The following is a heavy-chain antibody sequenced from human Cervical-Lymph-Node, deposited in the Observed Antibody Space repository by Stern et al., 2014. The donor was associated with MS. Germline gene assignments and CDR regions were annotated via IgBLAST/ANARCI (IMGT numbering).Heavy chain of an antibody. CDR2: ISGSPRYT. D-gene: IGHD6-19*01. Sequence: QLVESGVGLVKPGGCLRLSCAVSGFSFSDYYMSWIRRAPGKGLEWVTDISGSPRYTKYAGSVKGRFSISRAKPQNPLSLDTNSLSADDTAVYYCARGYSSGWYAGSDYWGQGSLVTVSS. CDR3: ARGYSSGWYAGSDY. J-gene: IGHJ4*02. CDR1: GFSFSDYY. V-gene: IGHV3-11*06.